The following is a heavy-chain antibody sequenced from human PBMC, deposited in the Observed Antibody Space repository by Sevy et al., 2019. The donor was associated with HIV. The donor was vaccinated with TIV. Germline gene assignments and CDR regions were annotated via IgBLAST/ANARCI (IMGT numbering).Heavy chain of an antibody. CDR3: AKVTYYYDSRGYPNYYFDY. Sequence: SETLSLTCTVSGGSITSYYWSWIRQPPGNGLEWIGHIYNNGNTNYNPSLRSRVTISVDRSKNQFSLKLSSVTAADTAVYYCAKVTYYYDSRGYPNYYFDYWGQGTLVTVSP. CDR2: IYNNGNT. V-gene: IGHV4-59*13. J-gene: IGHJ4*02. CDR1: GGSITSYY. D-gene: IGHD3-22*01.